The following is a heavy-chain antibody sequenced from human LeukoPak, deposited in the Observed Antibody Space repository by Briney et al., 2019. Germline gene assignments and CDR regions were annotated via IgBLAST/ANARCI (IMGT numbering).Heavy chain of an antibody. Sequence: GASVKVSCKASGYTFTSYGISWVRQAPGQGLEWMGWISAYNGNTNYAQKLQGRVTMTTDTSTSTAYMELRSLRSDDTAVYYCARDPQNYDSSGSQIKYFQHWGQGTLVTVSS. D-gene: IGHD3-22*01. CDR1: GYTFTSYG. CDR3: ARDPQNYDSSGSQIKYFQH. V-gene: IGHV1-18*01. CDR2: ISAYNGNT. J-gene: IGHJ1*01.